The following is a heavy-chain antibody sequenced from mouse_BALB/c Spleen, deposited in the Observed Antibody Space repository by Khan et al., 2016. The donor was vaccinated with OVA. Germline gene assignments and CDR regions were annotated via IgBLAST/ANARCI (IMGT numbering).Heavy chain of an antibody. CDR1: GYSITSDYA. CDR3: ARNNYYGYYFDY. CDR2: ISYSGST. D-gene: IGHD1-1*01. V-gene: IGHV3-2*02. Sequence: VQLKESGPGLVKPSQSLSLTCTVTGYSITSDYAWNWIRQFPGNKLEWMGYISYSGSTSYNPSLKSRISITRDTSKNQFFLQLNSVTTEDTATYYCARNNYYGYYFDYWGQGTTLTVSS. J-gene: IGHJ2*01.